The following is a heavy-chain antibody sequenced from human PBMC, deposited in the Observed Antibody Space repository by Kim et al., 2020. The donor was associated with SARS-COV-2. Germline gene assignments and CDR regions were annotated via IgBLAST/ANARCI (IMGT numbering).Heavy chain of an antibody. V-gene: IGHV1-18*04. CDR3: ARDLRSATSPNITIFGVDRFYGMDV. D-gene: IGHD3-3*01. Sequence: ASVKVSCKASGYTFTSYGISWVRQAPGQGLEWMGWISAYNGNTNYAQKLQGRVTMTTDTSTSTAYMELRSLRSDDTAVYHCARDLRSATSPNITIFGVDRFYGMDVWGQGTTVTVSS. CDR1: GYTFTSYG. J-gene: IGHJ6*02. CDR2: ISAYNGNT.